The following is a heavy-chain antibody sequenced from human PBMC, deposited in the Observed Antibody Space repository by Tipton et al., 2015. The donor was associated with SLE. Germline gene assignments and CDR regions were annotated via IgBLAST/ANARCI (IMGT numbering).Heavy chain of an antibody. D-gene: IGHD4-11*01. V-gene: IGHV3-7*01. Sequence: SLRLSCSASGFTFSAYWMAWVRQAPGKGLEWVANINQHETLAYYVDSVKGRFTISRDNAQNSVYLQMNRLRAEDTALYYCARVYKDGTTDYSAFDYWGQGTLVTVSS. CDR2: INQHETLA. J-gene: IGHJ4*02. CDR1: GFTFSAYW. CDR3: ARVYKDGTTDYSAFDY.